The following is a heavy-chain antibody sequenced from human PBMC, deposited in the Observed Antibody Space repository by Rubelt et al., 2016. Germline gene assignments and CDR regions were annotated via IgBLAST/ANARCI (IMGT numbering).Heavy chain of an antibody. CDR2: IWYDGSNK. D-gene: IGHD6-13*01. CDR1: G. Sequence: GMHWVRQAPGKGLEWVAVIWYDGSNKYYADSVKGRFTISRDNSKNTLYLQMNSLRAEDTAVYYCARDWQQLAFDYWGQGTLVTVSS. CDR3: ARDWQQLAFDY. J-gene: IGHJ4*02. V-gene: IGHV3-33*01.